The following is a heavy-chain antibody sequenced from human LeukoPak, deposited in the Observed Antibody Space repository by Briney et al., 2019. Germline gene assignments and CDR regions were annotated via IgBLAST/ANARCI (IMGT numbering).Heavy chain of an antibody. CDR2: INHSGST. V-gene: IGHV4-30-4*08. CDR1: GGSISSGDYY. CDR3: ARALRYSSGCGY. D-gene: IGHD6-19*01. Sequence: NPSQTLSLTCTVSGGSISSGDYYWSWIRQPPGKGLEWIGEINHSGSTNYNPSLKSRVTISVDTSKNQFSLKLSSVTAADTAVYYCARALRYSSGCGYWGQGTLVTVSS. J-gene: IGHJ4*02.